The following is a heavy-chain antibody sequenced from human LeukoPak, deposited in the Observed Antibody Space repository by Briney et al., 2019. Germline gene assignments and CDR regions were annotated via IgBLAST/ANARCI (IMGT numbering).Heavy chain of an antibody. J-gene: IGHJ4*02. CDR2: IYYSGST. Sequence: SETLSLTCTVSGGSISNSIYYWGWIRQPPGKGLEWIGSIYYSGSTYYNPSLKSRVTISVDTSKNQFSLKLSSVTAADTAVYYCARHGLAAHQTHTFDYWGQGTLVTVSS. CDR1: GGSISNSIYY. D-gene: IGHD2-15*01. V-gene: IGHV4-39*01. CDR3: ARHGLAAHQTHTFDY.